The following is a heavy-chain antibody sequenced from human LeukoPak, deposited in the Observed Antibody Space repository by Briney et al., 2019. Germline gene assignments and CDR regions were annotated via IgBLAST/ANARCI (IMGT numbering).Heavy chain of an antibody. J-gene: IGHJ5*02. CDR1: GGSISGYY. V-gene: IGHV4-4*07. CDR3: ARDGFWSGKIDI. CDR2: IYTSGST. Sequence: SETLSLTCTVSGGSISGYYWSWIRQPAGKGLEWIGRIYTSGSTNYNPSLKSRVTMSVDTSKNQFSLKLSSVTAADTAVYYCARDGFWSGKIDIWGQGTLVTVSS. D-gene: IGHD3-3*01.